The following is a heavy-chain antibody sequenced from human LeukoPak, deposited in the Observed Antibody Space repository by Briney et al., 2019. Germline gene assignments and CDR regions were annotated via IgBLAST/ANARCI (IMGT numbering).Heavy chain of an antibody. Sequence: GGSLRLSCAASGFTFSSYSMNWVRQAPGKGLEWVSYISSSSSTIYYADSVKGRFTISRDNAKNSLYLQMNSLRAEDTAVYYCATSRPTRWYPLYYYYYGMDVWGQGTTVTVSS. J-gene: IGHJ6*02. CDR3: ATSRPTRWYPLYYYYYGMDV. V-gene: IGHV3-48*04. CDR1: GFTFSSYS. CDR2: ISSSSSTI. D-gene: IGHD6-13*01.